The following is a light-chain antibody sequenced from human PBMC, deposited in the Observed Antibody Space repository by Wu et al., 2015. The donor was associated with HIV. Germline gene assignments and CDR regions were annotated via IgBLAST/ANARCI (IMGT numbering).Light chain of an antibody. CDR1: QTISNN. V-gene: IGKV3-15*01. J-gene: IGKJ1*01. CDR2: DAS. CDR3: HQYDNWPRT. Sequence: EVMMTQSPATLSVSPGERVTLSCRASQTISNNLDWYQQKPGQAPRLLIFDASTRATDIPARFSGSGSGTEFTLTISSLQSEDFAVYYCHQYDNWPRTFGQGTKAEIK.